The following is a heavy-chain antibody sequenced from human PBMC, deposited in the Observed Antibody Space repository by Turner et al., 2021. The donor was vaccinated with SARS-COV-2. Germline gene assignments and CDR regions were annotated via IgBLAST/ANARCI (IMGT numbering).Heavy chain of an antibody. CDR1: GFTFSGSA. CDR2: IRSKANSYAT. V-gene: IGHV3-73*01. D-gene: IGHD2-15*01. Sequence: EVQLVASGGGLVQSGGSMNLFCAASGFTFSGSAMHWVRQASGKGLEWVGRIRSKANSYATAYASSVKGRCTISRDDSKNTAYLQMNSLKTEDTAVYYCTIYCSGGSCYGIWGQGTLVTVSS. J-gene: IGHJ4*02. CDR3: TIYCSGGSCYGI.